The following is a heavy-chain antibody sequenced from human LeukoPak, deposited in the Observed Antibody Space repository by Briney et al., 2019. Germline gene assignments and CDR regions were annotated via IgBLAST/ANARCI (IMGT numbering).Heavy chain of an antibody. CDR1: GGSISSYY. D-gene: IGHD6-13*01. CDR3: AREMSNAAAGQGNYYYYYYMDV. Sequence: SETLSLTCTVSGGSISSYYWSWIRQPPGKGLEWIGYIYYSGSTNYNPSLKSRVTISVDTSKNQFSLKLSSVTAADTAVYYCAREMSNAAAGQGNYYYYYYMDVWGKGTTVTISS. J-gene: IGHJ6*03. V-gene: IGHV4-59*01. CDR2: IYYSGST.